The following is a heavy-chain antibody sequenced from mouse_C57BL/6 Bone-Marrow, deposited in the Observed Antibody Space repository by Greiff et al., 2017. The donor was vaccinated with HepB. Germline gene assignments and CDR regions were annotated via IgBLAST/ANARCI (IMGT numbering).Heavy chain of an antibody. CDR2: ISSGGSYT. J-gene: IGHJ1*03. CDR3: ASHMVPSYWYFEV. D-gene: IGHD2-1*01. Sequence: EVKLQESGGDLVKPGGSLKLSCAASGFTFSSYGMSWVRQTPDKRLEWVATISSGGSYTYYPDSVKGRFTISRDNAKNTLYLQMSSLKSEDTAMYYCASHMVPSYWYFEVWGTGTAVTVTS. V-gene: IGHV5-6*01. CDR1: GFTFSSYG.